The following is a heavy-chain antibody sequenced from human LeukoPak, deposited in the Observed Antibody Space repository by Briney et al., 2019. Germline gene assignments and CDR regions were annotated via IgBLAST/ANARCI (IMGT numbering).Heavy chain of an antibody. CDR3: ARDRGYSGSSP. V-gene: IGHV4-38-2*02. Sequence: PSETLSLTCSVSGYSISSGYYWDWIRQPPGKGLEWIASIYHSGKSYYNPSLESRVTISVDTSKNQISLKLRSVTAADTAVYYCARDRGYSGSSPWGQGTLVTVSS. J-gene: IGHJ5*02. CDR1: GYSISSGYY. D-gene: IGHD1-26*01. CDR2: IYHSGKS.